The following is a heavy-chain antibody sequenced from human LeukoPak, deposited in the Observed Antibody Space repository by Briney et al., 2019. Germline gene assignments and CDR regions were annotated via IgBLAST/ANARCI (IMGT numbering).Heavy chain of an antibody. J-gene: IGHJ4*02. V-gene: IGHV1-2*04. Sequence: ASVKVSCKASGYTFTGYYMHWVRQAPGQGLEWMGWINPNSGGTNYAQKFQGWVTMTRDTSISTAYMELSRLRSDDTAVYYCVLKGRYSYGYGYWGQGTLVTVSS. CDR3: VLKGRYSYGYGY. CDR1: GYTFTGYY. D-gene: IGHD5-18*01. CDR2: INPNSGGT.